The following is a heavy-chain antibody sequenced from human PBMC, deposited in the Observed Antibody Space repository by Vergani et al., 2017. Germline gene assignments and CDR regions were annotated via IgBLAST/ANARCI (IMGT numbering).Heavy chain of an antibody. CDR3: ARTPYWYFDL. J-gene: IGHJ2*01. V-gene: IGHV4-59*01. CDR1: GGSISTYY. CDR2: IYYSGST. Sequence: QVQLQESGPGLVKPSETLSLTCTVSGGSISTYYWSWIRQPPGKGLEWIGSIYYSGSTNYNPSLKSRVTISVDTSKNQFSLNLSSVTSAGTAVYYCARTPYWYFDLWGRGTLVTVSS.